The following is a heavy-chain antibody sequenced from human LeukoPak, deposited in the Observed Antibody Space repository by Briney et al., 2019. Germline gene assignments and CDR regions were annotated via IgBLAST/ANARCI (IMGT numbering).Heavy chain of an antibody. CDR1: GGSFSGYY. CDR3: ARGRGGATPH. D-gene: IGHD1-26*01. Sequence: SETLSLTCAVYGGSFSGYYWSWIRQPPGKGLEWIGEINHSGRTNYNPSLKSRVTISVDTSKNQFSLKLSSVTAADTAVYYCARGRGGATPHWGQGTLVTVSS. J-gene: IGHJ4*02. V-gene: IGHV4-34*01. CDR2: INHSGRT.